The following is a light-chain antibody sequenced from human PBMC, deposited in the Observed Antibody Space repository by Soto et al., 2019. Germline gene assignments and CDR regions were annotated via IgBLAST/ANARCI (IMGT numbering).Light chain of an antibody. V-gene: IGKV1-39*01. J-gene: IGKJ1*01. CDR2: AVT. CDR3: QQSFSNPRT. CDR1: QSVSRY. Sequence: DIQMTQSPSSLSASVGDRVSITCRTSQSVSRYLNWYQHKAGNAPKLLIYAVTLLESGVPSRFIGGGSGTEFTLTISGLQPEDFAVYYCQQSFSNPRTFGQGTKVEIK.